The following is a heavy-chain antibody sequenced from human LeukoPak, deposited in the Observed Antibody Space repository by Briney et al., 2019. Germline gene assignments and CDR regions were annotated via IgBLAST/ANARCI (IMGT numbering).Heavy chain of an antibody. CDR2: ISYDGSNK. CDR3: ARSTIQYCSSTSCYYFDY. Sequence: LSLTCTVSGGSISSSSYYWGWVRQAPGKGLEWVAVISYDGSNKYYADSVKGRFTISRDNSKNTLYLQMNSLRAEDTAVYYCARSTIQYCSSTSCYYFDYWGQGTLVTVSS. J-gene: IGHJ4*02. D-gene: IGHD2-2*01. V-gene: IGHV3-30-3*01. CDR1: GGSISSSSYY.